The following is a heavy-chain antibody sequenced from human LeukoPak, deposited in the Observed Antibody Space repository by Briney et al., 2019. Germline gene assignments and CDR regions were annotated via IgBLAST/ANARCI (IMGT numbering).Heavy chain of an antibody. V-gene: IGHV1-18*01. CDR3: ARDAHYYDSSGYYYYYYYGMDV. D-gene: IGHD3-22*01. CDR1: GYTFTSYG. Sequence: ASVKVSCTASGYTFTSYGISWVRQAPGQGLEWMGWISAYNGNTNYAQKLQGRVTMTTDTSTSTAYMELRSLRSDDTAVYYCARDAHYYDSSGYYYYYYYGMDVWGQGTTVTVSS. J-gene: IGHJ6*02. CDR2: ISAYNGNT.